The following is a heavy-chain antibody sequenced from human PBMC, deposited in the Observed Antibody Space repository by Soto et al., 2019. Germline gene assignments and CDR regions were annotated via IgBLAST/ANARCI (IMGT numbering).Heavy chain of an antibody. CDR3: AKHLLLWFGELLYLTSFDY. CDR1: GFTFSSYA. CDR2: ISGSGGST. D-gene: IGHD3-10*01. J-gene: IGHJ4*02. Sequence: GGSLRLSCAASGFTFSSYAMSWVRQAPGKGLEWVSAISGSGGSTYYADSVKGRFTISRDNSKDTLYLQMNSLRAEDTAVYCCAKHLLLWFGELLYLTSFDYWGQGTLVTVSS. V-gene: IGHV3-23*01.